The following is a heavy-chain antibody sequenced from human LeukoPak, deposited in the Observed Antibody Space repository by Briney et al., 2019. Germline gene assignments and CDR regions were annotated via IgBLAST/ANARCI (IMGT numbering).Heavy chain of an antibody. CDR3: ARLDPGGTYYVFDY. V-gene: IGHV5-51*01. J-gene: IGHJ4*02. CDR2: IYPGDSDS. D-gene: IGHD1-26*01. CDR1: GFSFTNYW. Sequence: GESLKISCKASGFSFTNYWIGWVRQMPGKGLEWMGIIYPGDSDSRYSPSFQGHVTISADKSISTAYLQWNSLKASDTAMYYCARLDPGGTYYVFDYWGQGTLVTVSS.